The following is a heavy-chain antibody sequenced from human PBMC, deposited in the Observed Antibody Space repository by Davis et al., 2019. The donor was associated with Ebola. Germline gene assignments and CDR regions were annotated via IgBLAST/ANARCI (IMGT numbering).Heavy chain of an antibody. CDR3: ARPAGWFDP. V-gene: IGHV4-39*01. CDR2: IYYSGIT. J-gene: IGHJ5*02. Sequence: MPSETLSLTCTVSGGSIISSSSYWGWIRQPPRKGLEWIGSIYYSGITYYNPSLKSRVTISVDTSKNQFSLKLRSVTAADTAVYYCARPAGWFDPWGQGTLVTVSS. CDR1: GGSIISSSSY.